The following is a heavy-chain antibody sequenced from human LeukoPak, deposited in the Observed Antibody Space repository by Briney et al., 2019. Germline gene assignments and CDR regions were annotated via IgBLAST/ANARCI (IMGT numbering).Heavy chain of an antibody. CDR3: AREASQDYFDY. Sequence: GGSLGLSCAASGFSFSSYWMHWVRQAPGKGLVWVSRINGDGSRTYYADSVKGRFTISRDNAKNTLHMQMNGLRAEDTAVYYCAREASQDYFDYWGQGTLVTVSS. V-gene: IGHV3-74*01. CDR2: INGDGSRT. J-gene: IGHJ4*02. CDR1: GFSFSSYW.